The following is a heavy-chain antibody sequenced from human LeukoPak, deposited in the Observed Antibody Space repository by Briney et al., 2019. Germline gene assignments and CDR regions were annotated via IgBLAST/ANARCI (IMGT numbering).Heavy chain of an antibody. CDR1: GGLISGSY. CDR2: IYSDGTT. CDR3: ARYGYYYDSSGLGFFDL. D-gene: IGHD3-22*01. V-gene: IGHV4-4*07. J-gene: IGHJ2*01. Sequence: PSETLSLTCTVSGGLISGSYWSWIRQPAGKGLEWIGRIYSDGTTNHNLSLRSRVTMSVDRSKNQFSLDLTFVTAADTAVYYCARYGYYYDSSGLGFFDLWGRGSLATVSS.